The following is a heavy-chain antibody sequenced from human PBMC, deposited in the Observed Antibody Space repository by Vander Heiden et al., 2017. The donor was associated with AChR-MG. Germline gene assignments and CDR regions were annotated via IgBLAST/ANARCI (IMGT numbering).Heavy chain of an antibody. CDR1: GYTFTSNY. D-gene: IGHD6-13*01. V-gene: IGHV1-46*01. J-gene: IGHJ4*02. CDR2: INPSGGST. Sequence: QVQLVQSGAEVKKPGASVKVSCKASGYTFTSNYMHWWRQAPGEGLDWMEIINPSGGSTSYAQKFQGRVTMTRDTSTSTVYMELSSLRSEDTAVYYCARDIAAAGTSYWGQGTLVTVSS. CDR3: ARDIAAAGTSY.